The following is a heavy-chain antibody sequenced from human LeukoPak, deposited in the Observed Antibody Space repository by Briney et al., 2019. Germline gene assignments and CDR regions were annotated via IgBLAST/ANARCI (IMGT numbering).Heavy chain of an antibody. CDR1: GGTFISYA. J-gene: IGHJ6*03. CDR2: IIPIFGTS. Sequence: ASVKVSCKASGGTFISYAFSWVRQAPGQGLEWMGRIIPIFGTSNYAQKFQGRVTITWDKSTNTAYMELSSLRSEDTAVYYCASSSSSLGYYYYYMDVWGKGTTVTVSS. CDR3: ASSSSSLGYYYYYMDV. D-gene: IGHD6-6*01. V-gene: IGHV1-69*06.